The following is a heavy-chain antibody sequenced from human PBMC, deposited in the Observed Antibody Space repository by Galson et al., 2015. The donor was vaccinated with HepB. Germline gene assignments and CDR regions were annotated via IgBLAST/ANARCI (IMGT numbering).Heavy chain of an antibody. CDR1: GFTFSSYD. Sequence: SLRLSCAASGFTFSSYDMHWVRQATGKGLEWVSAIGTAGDTYYPGSVKGRFTISRENAKNSLYLQMNSLRAGDTAVYYCARGRNSGYIDYWGQGTLVTVSS. V-gene: IGHV3-13*04. J-gene: IGHJ4*02. CDR3: ARGRNSGYIDY. CDR2: IGTAGDT. D-gene: IGHD3-22*01.